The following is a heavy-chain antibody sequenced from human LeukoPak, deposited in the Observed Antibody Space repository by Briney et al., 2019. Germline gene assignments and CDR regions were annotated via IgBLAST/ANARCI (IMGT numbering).Heavy chain of an antibody. J-gene: IGHJ3*02. V-gene: IGHV3-7*05. CDR1: GFTFSNYW. Sequence: GGSLRLSCAASGFTFSNYWMSWIRQAAGKGLEWVANIKQDGSEKQYVDSVKGRFTISGDNAKNSLYLQMNSLRDEDTAVYYCARATTAFDMWGQGTTVTVSS. D-gene: IGHD1-26*01. CDR2: IKQDGSEK. CDR3: ARATTAFDM.